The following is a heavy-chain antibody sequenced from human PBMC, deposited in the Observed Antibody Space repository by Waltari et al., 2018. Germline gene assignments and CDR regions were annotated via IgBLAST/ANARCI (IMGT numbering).Heavy chain of an antibody. CDR3: ASAYYDILD. D-gene: IGHD3-9*01. Sequence: EVQLEESGGGLVQPGGSLRLSCAASGFTFSSYWMTWVRQAPGKGLVWVSRINSDGSTISYADSVKGRFTISRDNAKNTLYLQMNSLSAEDTAVYYCASAYYDILDWGQGTLVTVSS. V-gene: IGHV3-74*01. CDR2: INSDGSTI. J-gene: IGHJ4*02. CDR1: GFTFSSYW.